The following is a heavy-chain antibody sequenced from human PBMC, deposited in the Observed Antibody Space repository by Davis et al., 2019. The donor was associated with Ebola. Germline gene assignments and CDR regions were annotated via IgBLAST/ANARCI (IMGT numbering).Heavy chain of an antibody. J-gene: IGHJ4*02. Sequence: PGGSLRLSCAASGFTFSAYHMNWVRQAPGKGLEWVANIRDSEVTYYADSVKGRFTISRDNSKSTLYLQMNSLRTEDTAVYYCVRPAFGSHYFDYWGQGILVTVSS. D-gene: IGHD2-2*01. CDR1: GFTFSAYH. V-gene: IGHV3-23*01. CDR2: IRDSEVT. CDR3: VRPAFGSHYFDY.